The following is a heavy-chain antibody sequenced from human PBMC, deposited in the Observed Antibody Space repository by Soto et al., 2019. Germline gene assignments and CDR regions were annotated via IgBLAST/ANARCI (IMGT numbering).Heavy chain of an antibody. CDR1: GYTFTSYY. J-gene: IGHJ6*03. CDR2: INPSGGST. Sequence: ASVKVSCKASGYTFTSYYMHWVRQAPGQGLEWMGIINPSGGSTSYAQKFQGRVTMTRDTSTSTVYMELSSLRSEDTAVYYCARDGLTNWGYYYYYMDVWGKGTTVTVSS. CDR3: ARDGLTNWGYYYYYMDV. V-gene: IGHV1-46*01. D-gene: IGHD7-27*01.